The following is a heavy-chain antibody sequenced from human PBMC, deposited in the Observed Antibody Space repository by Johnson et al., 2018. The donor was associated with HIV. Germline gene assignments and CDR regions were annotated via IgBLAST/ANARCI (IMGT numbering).Heavy chain of an antibody. V-gene: IGHV3-30*02. Sequence: QVQLVESGGGVVQPGGSLRLSCAASGFTFSDYGMHWVRQAPGKGLAWVSFIHYDGTNKYSPDSVKGRFTLSRDNSKNTVYLQMNSRRAEDTALYYCARGADPGIAAALVWGQGTMVTVSS. D-gene: IGHD6-13*01. CDR3: ARGADPGIAAALV. J-gene: IGHJ3*01. CDR1: GFTFSDYG. CDR2: IHYDGTNK.